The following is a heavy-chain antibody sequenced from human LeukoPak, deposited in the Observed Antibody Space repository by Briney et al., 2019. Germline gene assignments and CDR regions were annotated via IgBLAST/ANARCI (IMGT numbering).Heavy chain of an antibody. Sequence: GGSLRLSCAASGFTFSSYSMNWVRQAPGKGLEWVSSISTSSSYIYYADSVKGRFTISRDNSKHTLYLQMNSLRAEDTAVYYCARMTYYYGSGSYSYYYYYMDVWGKGTTVTISS. CDR1: GFTFSSYS. J-gene: IGHJ6*03. V-gene: IGHV3-21*04. CDR3: ARMTYYYGSGSYSYYYYYMDV. D-gene: IGHD3-10*01. CDR2: ISTSSSYI.